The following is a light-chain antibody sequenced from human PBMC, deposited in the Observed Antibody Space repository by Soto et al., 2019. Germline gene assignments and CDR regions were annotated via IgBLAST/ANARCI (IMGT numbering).Light chain of an antibody. J-gene: IGKJ2*01. V-gene: IGKV3-20*01. CDR2: GAS. CDR1: QSVSRNY. Sequence: EIVLTQSPGTLSLSPGERATLSCRASQSVSRNYLAWYQQRPGQAPRLLIYGASSRATGIPDRFSGSGSRTDFTLTISRLEPEDFAVYYCQQYGSSPRYTFAQGTKLEIK. CDR3: QQYGSSPRYT.